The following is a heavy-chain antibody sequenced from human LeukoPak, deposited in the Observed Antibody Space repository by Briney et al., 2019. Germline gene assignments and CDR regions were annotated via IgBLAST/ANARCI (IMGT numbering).Heavy chain of an antibody. V-gene: IGHV1-69*13. CDR3: ARELRLGELTLSFDY. J-gene: IGHJ4*02. Sequence: SVKVSCKASGGTFSSYAISWVRQAPGQGLEWMGGIIPIFGTANYAQKFQGRVTITADESTSTAYMELSSLRSEDTAVYYCARELRLGELTLSFDYWGQGTLVTVSS. CDR2: IIPIFGTA. D-gene: IGHD3-16*02. CDR1: GGTFSSYA.